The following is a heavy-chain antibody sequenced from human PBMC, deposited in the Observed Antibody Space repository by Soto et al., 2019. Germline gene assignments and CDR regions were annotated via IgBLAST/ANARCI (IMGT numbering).Heavy chain of an antibody. CDR3: ASARGGYYYAMDV. CDR2: IYHSGST. Sequence: QVQLQESGPGLVKPSGTLSLTCAVSGGSISSSNWRSWVRQPPGKGLEWIGEIYHSGSTNYSPSLKSRVTISVDKSKNQFSLKLSSVTAADTAVYYCASARGGYYYAMDVWGQGTTVTVSS. V-gene: IGHV4-4*02. CDR1: GGSISSSNW. J-gene: IGHJ6*02. D-gene: IGHD3-10*01.